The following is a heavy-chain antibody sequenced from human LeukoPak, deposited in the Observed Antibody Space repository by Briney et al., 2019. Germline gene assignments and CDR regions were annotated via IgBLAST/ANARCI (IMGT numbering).Heavy chain of an antibody. J-gene: IGHJ4*02. CDR3: ARGDCSSTSCYIDY. D-gene: IGHD2-2*02. CDR1: GGTFSSYA. V-gene: IGHV1-69*05. CDR2: IIPIFGTA. Sequence: ASGKVSCKASGGTFSSYAISWVRQAPGQGLDWRGWIIPIFGTANYAQKFQGRVTITTDESTSTAYMELSSLRSEDTAVYYCARGDCSSTSCYIDYWGQGTLVTVSS.